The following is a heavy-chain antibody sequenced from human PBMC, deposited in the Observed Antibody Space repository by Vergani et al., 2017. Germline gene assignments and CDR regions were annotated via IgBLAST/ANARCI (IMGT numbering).Heavy chain of an antibody. J-gene: IGHJ4*02. V-gene: IGHV5-10-1*01. CDR1: GYSFTSYW. CDR3: ARHGSSSSPFDY. CDR2: IYPSDSYT. D-gene: IGHD6-6*01. Sequence: EVQLVPSGAEVKKPGESLRISCKGSGYSFTSYWISWVRQMPGKGLEWMGRIYPSDSYTNYSPSFQGHVTISADKSASTAYLQWSSLNASKTAMYYCARHGSSSSPFDYWGQGTLVTVSS.